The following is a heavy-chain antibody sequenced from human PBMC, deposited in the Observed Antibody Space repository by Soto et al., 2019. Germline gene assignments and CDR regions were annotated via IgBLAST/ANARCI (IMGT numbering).Heavy chain of an antibody. CDR2: ISYDGSNK. CDR1: GFTFSSYA. J-gene: IGHJ4*02. V-gene: IGHV3-30-3*01. Sequence: GGSLRLSCAASGFTFSSYAMHWVRQAPGKGLEWVAVISYDGSNKYYADSVKGRFTISRDNSKNTLYLQMNSLRAEDTAVYYCARDLVGGYDSEVVDYWGQGTLVTVSS. CDR3: ARDLVGGYDSEVVDY. D-gene: IGHD5-12*01.